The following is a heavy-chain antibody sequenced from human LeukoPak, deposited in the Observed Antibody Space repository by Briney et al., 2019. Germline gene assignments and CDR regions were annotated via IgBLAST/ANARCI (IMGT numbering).Heavy chain of an antibody. V-gene: IGHV3-23*01. CDR2: ISGSGGST. CDR1: GFTFSSYA. J-gene: IGHJ4*02. Sequence: PGGSLRLSCAASGFTFSSYAISWVRQAPGKGLEWGSAISGSGGSTYYADSVKGRFTISRDNSKNTLYLQMNSLRAEDTAVYYCAKDGDDIVVVPAAIGPDYWGQGTLVTVSS. D-gene: IGHD2-2*01. CDR3: AKDGDDIVVVPAAIGPDY.